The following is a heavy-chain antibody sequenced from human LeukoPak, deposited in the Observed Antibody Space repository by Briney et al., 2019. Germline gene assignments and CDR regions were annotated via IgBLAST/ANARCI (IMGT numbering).Heavy chain of an antibody. J-gene: IGHJ4*02. CDR1: GGTFSSYA. CDR2: IIPILGIA. V-gene: IGHV1-69*04. Sequence: GASVKVSCKASGGTFSSYAISWVRQAPGQGLEWMGRIIPILGIANYAQKFQGRVTITADKSTSTAYMELSSLRPEDTAVYYCARDPEYYYDSSGPLDYWGQGTLVTVSS. CDR3: ARDPEYYYDSSGPLDY. D-gene: IGHD3-22*01.